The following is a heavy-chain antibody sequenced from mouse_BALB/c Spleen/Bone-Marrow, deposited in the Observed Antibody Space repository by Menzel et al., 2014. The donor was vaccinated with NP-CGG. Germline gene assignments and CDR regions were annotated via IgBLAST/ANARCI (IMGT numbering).Heavy chain of an antibody. CDR3: ARSLSVVTPMDY. V-gene: IGHV1-82*01. CDR2: IYPGDGDS. J-gene: IGHJ4*01. CDR1: GYEFSDSW. D-gene: IGHD1-1*01. Sequence: QVQLQQPGPELVRPGASVKISCEASGYEFSDSWMSWVKQRPGQGLEWIGRIYPGDGDSIYNGKFKGKATLTSDKFSSTAYMQLGSLTSVDSAVYFCARSLSVVTPMDYWGQGTSVTVSS.